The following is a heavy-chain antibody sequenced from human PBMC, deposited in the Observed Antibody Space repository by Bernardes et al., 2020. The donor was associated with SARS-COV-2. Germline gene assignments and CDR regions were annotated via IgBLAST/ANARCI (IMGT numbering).Heavy chain of an antibody. CDR1: GFTFSNYG. D-gene: IGHD1-26*01. Sequence: GGSLRLSCAASGFTFSNYGIHWVRQAPGKGLEWVALISYDGSNTYYADSVKGRFTISRDNFMNMLYLQMDRLSAEDTAVYYCLLNSEWENAFDIWGQGTMVTVSS. CDR2: ISYDGSNT. J-gene: IGHJ3*02. CDR3: LLNSEWENAFDI. V-gene: IGHV3-30*03.